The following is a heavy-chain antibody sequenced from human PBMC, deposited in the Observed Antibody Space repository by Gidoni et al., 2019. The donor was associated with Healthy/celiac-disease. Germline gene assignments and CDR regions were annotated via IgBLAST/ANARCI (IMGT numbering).Heavy chain of an antibody. CDR1: GFTFGDYA. CDR2: IRSKAYGGTT. V-gene: IGHV3-49*03. Sequence: EVQLVESGGGLVQPGRSLRLSCTASGFTFGDYAMSWFRQAPGKGLEWVGFIRSKAYGGTTEYAASVKGRFTISRDDSKSIAYLRMNSLKTEDTAVYYCTRRGELLDPHDYWGQGTLVTVSS. D-gene: IGHD1-7*01. CDR3: TRRGELLDPHDY. J-gene: IGHJ4*02.